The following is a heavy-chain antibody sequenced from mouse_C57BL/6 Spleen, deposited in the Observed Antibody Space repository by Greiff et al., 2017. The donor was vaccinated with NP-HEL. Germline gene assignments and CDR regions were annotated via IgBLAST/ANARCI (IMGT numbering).Heavy chain of an antibody. CDR2: IYPGDGDT. V-gene: IGHV1-80*01. Sequence: VQLQESGAELVKPGASVKISCKASGSAFSSYWMNWVKQRPGKGLAWIGQIYPGDGDTNYNGKFKGKATLTADKSSSTAYMQLSSLTSEDSAVYFCAREGFITTVVAHFDYWGQGTTLTVSS. CDR3: AREGFITTVVAHFDY. J-gene: IGHJ2*01. D-gene: IGHD1-1*01. CDR1: GSAFSSYW.